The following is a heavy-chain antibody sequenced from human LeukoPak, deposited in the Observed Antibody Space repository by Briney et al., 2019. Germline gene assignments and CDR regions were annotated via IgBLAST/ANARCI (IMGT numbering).Heavy chain of an antibody. V-gene: IGHV4-31*03. J-gene: IGHJ4*02. CDR1: GGSISSGGYY. Sequence: SETLSLTCTVSGGSISSGGYYWSWIRQHPGKGLEWIGYIYYSGSTYYNPSLKSRVTISVDTSKNQFSLKLSSVTAADTAVYYCARDSVVTGTTDYWGQGTLVTVSS. CDR2: IYYSGST. CDR3: ARDSVVTGTTDY. D-gene: IGHD1-20*01.